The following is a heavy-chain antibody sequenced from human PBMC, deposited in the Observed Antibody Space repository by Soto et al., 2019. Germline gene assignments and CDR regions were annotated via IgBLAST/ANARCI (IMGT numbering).Heavy chain of an antibody. J-gene: IGHJ5*02. CDR3: ARHSGLTYRTWYYYGSGSYYNWFDP. CDR1: GGSISSSSYY. V-gene: IGHV4-39*01. D-gene: IGHD3-10*01. Sequence: QLQLQESGPGLVKPSETLSLTCTVSGGSISSSSYYWGWIRQPPGKGLEWIGSIYYSGSTYYNPSLKSRVTISVDTSKNQFSLKLSSVTAADTAVYYCARHSGLTYRTWYYYGSGSYYNWFDPWGQGTLVTVSS. CDR2: IYYSGST.